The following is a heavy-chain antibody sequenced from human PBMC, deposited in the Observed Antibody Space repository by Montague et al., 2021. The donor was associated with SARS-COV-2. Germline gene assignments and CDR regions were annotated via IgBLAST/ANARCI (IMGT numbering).Heavy chain of an antibody. CDR3: ARCGTVIIFYYYYYGMDV. CDR1: GGSFSGYY. V-gene: IGHV4-34*01. J-gene: IGHJ6*02. CDR2: INHSGST. D-gene: IGHD3-3*01. Sequence: SETLSLTCAVYGGSFSGYYWSWIRQPPGKGLEWIGEINHSGSTNYNPSLKSRVTISVDTSKNQFSLKLSSVTAADTAVYYCARCGTVIIFYYYYYGMDVWGQGTTVTVSS.